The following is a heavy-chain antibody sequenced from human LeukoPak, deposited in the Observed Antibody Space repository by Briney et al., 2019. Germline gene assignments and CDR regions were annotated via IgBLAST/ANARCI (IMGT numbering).Heavy chain of an antibody. V-gene: IGHV4-39*07. CDR3: ARDPETYYYDSSGYYHDAFDI. Sequence: SETLSLTCAVSGGSLSGYYWGWIRQPPGKGLEWIGSIYYSGSTYYNPSLKSRVTISVDTSKNQFSLKLSSVTAADTAVYYCARDPETYYYDSSGYYHDAFDIWGQGTMVTVSS. D-gene: IGHD3-22*01. J-gene: IGHJ3*02. CDR1: GGSLSGYY. CDR2: IYYSGST.